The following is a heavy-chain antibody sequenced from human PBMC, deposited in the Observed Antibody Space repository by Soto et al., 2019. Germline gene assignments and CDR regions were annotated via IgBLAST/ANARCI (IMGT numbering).Heavy chain of an antibody. D-gene: IGHD5-12*01. CDR3: ARGGNSGYVW. J-gene: IGHJ4*02. CDR1: GGSFSGYY. Sequence: QVQLQQWGAGLLKPSETLSLTCAVYGGSFSGYYWSWIRQPPGKGLEWIGEINHSGSTNYNPSLKSRVTISVDTSTNQCSLKLSSVTAADTAVYSCARGGNSGYVWWGQGTLVTVSS. V-gene: IGHV4-34*01. CDR2: INHSGST.